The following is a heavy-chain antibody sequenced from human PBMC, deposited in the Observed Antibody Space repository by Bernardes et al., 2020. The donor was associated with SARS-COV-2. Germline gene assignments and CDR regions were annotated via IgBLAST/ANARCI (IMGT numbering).Heavy chain of an antibody. CDR2: IYPADSDT. Sequence: GESRTISCEGSGYNFPIQWIAWVRQMPGTGLEWMGIIYPADSDTRYSPAFQGQVTISVDKSINAAYLQWSSLKASDTAMYYCARRGTGGWYDHYGLDVWGQGTPVTVSS. V-gene: IGHV5-51*01. CDR3: ARRGTGGWYDHYGLDV. D-gene: IGHD6-19*01. CDR1: GYNFPIQW. J-gene: IGHJ6*02.